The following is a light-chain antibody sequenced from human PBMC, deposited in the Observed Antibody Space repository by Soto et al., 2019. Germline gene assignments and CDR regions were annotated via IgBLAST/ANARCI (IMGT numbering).Light chain of an antibody. J-gene: IGKJ5*01. CDR2: GAS. V-gene: IGKV3D-15*01. CDR3: QQYNNWPPIT. CDR1: QSVSSY. Sequence: EIVLTQSPGTLSLSPGERATLSCRASQSVSSYLAWYQQKPGQAPRLLIYGASSRATGIPDRFSGSGSGTEFTLTINSLQSEDSAVYYCQQYNNWPPITFGQGTRLEI.